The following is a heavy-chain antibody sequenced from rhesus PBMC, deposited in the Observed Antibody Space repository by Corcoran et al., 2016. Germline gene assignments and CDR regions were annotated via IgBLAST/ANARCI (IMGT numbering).Heavy chain of an antibody. CDR1: GYTFTDYY. D-gene: IGHD2-21*01. V-gene: IGHV1-111*02. Sequence: EVQLVQSGAEVKKPGASVKISCKASGYTFTDYYLHWVRQAPGKGLEWMGRIYPEYSETIHAQKVQPRVTITADTSTDTAYMELSSLRSEDTAVYYCATDQEHCTGSGCYTNYYGLDSWGQGVVVTVSS. CDR2: IYPEYSET. CDR3: ATDQEHCTGSGCYTNYYGLDS. J-gene: IGHJ6*01.